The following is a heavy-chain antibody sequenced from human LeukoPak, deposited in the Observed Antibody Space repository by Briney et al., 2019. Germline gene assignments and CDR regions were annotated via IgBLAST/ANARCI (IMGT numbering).Heavy chain of an antibody. Sequence: KPSETLSLTCTVSGGSISSRPYYWGWVRQPPGKGLEWIGEINHSGSTNYNPSLKSRVTISVDTSKNQFSLKLSSVTAADTAVYYCASSSSWYKPTPYWGQGTLVTVSS. D-gene: IGHD6-13*01. CDR2: INHSGST. V-gene: IGHV4-39*07. CDR3: ASSSSWYKPTPY. CDR1: GGSISSRPYY. J-gene: IGHJ4*02.